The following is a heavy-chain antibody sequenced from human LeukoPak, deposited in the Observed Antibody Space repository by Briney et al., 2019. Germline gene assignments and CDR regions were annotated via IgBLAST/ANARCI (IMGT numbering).Heavy chain of an antibody. CDR3: AREVGRAYYYDSSGAYDAFDI. D-gene: IGHD3-22*01. CDR2: ISAYNGNT. J-gene: IGHJ3*02. CDR1: GYTFTSYG. Sequence: ASVKVSCKASGYTFTSYGISWVRQAPGQGLERMGWISAYNGNTNYAQKLQGRVTMTTDTSTSTVYMELWSLRSDDTAVYYCAREVGRAYYYDSSGAYDAFDIWGQGTMVTVSS. V-gene: IGHV1-18*01.